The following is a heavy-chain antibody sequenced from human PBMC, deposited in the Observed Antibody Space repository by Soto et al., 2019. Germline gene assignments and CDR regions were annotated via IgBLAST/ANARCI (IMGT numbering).Heavy chain of an antibody. CDR2: IYYSGST. CDR1: GGSISSGGYY. J-gene: IGHJ4*02. D-gene: IGHD3-10*01. V-gene: IGHV4-31*03. Sequence: SETLSLTCTVSGGSISSGGYYWSWIRQHPGKGLEWIGYIYYSGSTYYNPSLKSRVTISVDTSKNQFSLKLSSVTAADTAVYYCASTWFGELSKYYFDYWGQGTLVTVSS. CDR3: ASTWFGELSKYYFDY.